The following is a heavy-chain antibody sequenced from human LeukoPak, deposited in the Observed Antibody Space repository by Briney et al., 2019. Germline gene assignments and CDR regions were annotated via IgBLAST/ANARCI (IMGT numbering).Heavy chain of an antibody. J-gene: IGHJ6*04. CDR1: GFTFSRYG. CDR2: ISGSGGTT. D-gene: IGHD3-10*02. V-gene: IGHV3-23*01. Sequence: GGSLRLSCAVSGFTFSRYGMSWVRQAPGKGLEWVSAISGSGGTTYYADSVKGRFTISRDNAKNSLYLQMNSLRAEDTAVYYCAELGITMIGGVWGKGTTVTISS. CDR3: AELGITMIGGV.